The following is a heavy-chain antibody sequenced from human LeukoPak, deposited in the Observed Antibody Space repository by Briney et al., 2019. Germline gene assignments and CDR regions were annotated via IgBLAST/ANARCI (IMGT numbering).Heavy chain of an antibody. CDR1: GFTFSSYG. D-gene: IGHD1-26*01. V-gene: IGHV3-33*05. J-gene: IGHJ4*02. Sequence: GGSLRLSCAASGFTFSSYGMHWVRQAPGKGLEWVAVVSYDGSNKDYADSVKGRFTISRDNSKNTLFLQVNSLTVEDTAVYYCARDGSGGSYSYWGQGTLVTVSS. CDR2: VSYDGSNK. CDR3: ARDGSGGSYSY.